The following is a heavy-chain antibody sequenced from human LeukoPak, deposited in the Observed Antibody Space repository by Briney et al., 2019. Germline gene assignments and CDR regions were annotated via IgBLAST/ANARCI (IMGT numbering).Heavy chain of an antibody. J-gene: IGHJ4*02. D-gene: IGHD2-15*01. Sequence: GGSLRLSCAASGFTFSSYSMNWVRQAPGKGLEWVSSISSSSSYIYYADSVKGRFTISRDNAKNSLYLQMNSLRAEDTAVYYCASSFRGSAPYYFDYWGQGTLVTVSS. V-gene: IGHV3-21*01. CDR3: ASSFRGSAPYYFDY. CDR2: ISSSSSYI. CDR1: GFTFSSYS.